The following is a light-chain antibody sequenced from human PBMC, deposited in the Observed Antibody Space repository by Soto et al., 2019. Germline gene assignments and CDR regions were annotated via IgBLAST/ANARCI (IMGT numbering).Light chain of an antibody. Sequence: QSALTQPASVSGSPGQSITIPCTGTSSDIGAYNYVSWYQQHPGKAPKLVIYDVSNRPSGVSNRFSGSKSGNTASLTISGLQAEDEADYYCSSYTSTSTLRIFGGGTKLTVL. CDR3: SSYTSTSTLRI. CDR2: DVS. V-gene: IGLV2-14*01. CDR1: SSDIGAYNY. J-gene: IGLJ2*01.